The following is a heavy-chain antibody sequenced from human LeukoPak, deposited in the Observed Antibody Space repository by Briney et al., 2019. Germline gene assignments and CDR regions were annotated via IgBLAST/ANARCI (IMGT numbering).Heavy chain of an antibody. D-gene: IGHD6-13*01. CDR3: ARDHLASNWSRGHAFDI. V-gene: IGHV4-39*07. CDR1: GGSISSSSYY. J-gene: IGHJ3*02. Sequence: PSETLSLTCTVSGGSISSSSYYWGWIRQPPGKGLEWIGSIYYSGSTYYNPSLKSRVTISVDTSKNQFSLKLTSVTAADTAVYYCARDHLASNWSRGHAFDIWGQGTMVTASS. CDR2: IYYSGST.